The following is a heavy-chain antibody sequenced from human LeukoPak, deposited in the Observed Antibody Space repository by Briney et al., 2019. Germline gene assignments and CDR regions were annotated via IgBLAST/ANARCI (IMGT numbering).Heavy chain of an antibody. CDR2: MNPNSGNT. CDR1: GYTFTSYD. V-gene: IGHV1-8*01. CDR3: ARGTRGYRGYDAYY. J-gene: IGHJ4*02. D-gene: IGHD5-12*01. Sequence: ASVKVSCKASGYTFTSYDINWVRQATGQGREWMGWMNPNSGNTGYAPRFQGRVTMTRDTSISTAYMELGSLTSDDTAVYYCARGTRGYRGYDAYYWGQGTLVTVSS.